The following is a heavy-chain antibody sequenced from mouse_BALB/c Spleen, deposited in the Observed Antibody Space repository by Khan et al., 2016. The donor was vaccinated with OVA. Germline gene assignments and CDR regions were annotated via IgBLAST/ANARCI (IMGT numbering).Heavy chain of an antibody. V-gene: IGHV5-6-4*01. D-gene: IGHD1-1*01. CDR3: TRDRNYYGSSFYFDY. Sequence: EVELVESGGGLVKPGGSLRLSCEASGFTFSSYSMSWVRQTPEKRLEWVATITSGGSYTYYPDSVQGRFTISRDNAKKTWYLQRSSLKSEDNAIYYCTRDRNYYGSSFYFDYWGQGTTLTVSS. J-gene: IGHJ2*01. CDR1: GFTFSSYS. CDR2: ITSGGSYT.